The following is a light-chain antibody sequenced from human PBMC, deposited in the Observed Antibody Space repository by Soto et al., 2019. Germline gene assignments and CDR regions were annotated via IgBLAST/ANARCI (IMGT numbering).Light chain of an antibody. CDR1: QSISIW. CDR2: RAS. J-gene: IGKJ1*01. CDR3: QQYNDYSWT. V-gene: IGKV1-5*03. Sequence: EIQMTQSPSTLSASVGDRVAITCRASQSISIWLAWYQQKPGKAPKLLIYRASSLESGVPSRFSGSRSGTDFTRTISTLQPDDFAPYYCQQYNDYSWTFGQGTKVEIK.